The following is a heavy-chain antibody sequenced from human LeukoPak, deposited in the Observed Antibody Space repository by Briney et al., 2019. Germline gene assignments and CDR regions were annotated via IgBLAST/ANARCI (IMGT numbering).Heavy chain of an antibody. CDR3: ARVRGPPWAD. CDR1: GGSFSGYY. Sequence: SETLSLTCAVYGGSFSGYYWSWIRQPPGKGPEWIGEINHSGSTNYNPSLKSRVTISVDTSKNQFSLKLSSVTAADTAVYYCARVRGPPWADWGQGTLVTVSS. V-gene: IGHV4-34*01. CDR2: INHSGST. J-gene: IGHJ4*02. D-gene: IGHD3-16*01.